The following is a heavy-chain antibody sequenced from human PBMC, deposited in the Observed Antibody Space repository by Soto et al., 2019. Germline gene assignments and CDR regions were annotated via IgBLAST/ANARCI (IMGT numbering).Heavy chain of an antibody. V-gene: IGHV1-18*01. CDR2: ISAYNGNT. J-gene: IGHJ4*02. Sequence: ASVKVSCKASGYTFTSYGISWVRQAPGQGLEWMGWISAYNGNTNYAQKLQGRVTMTTDTSTSTAYMELRSLRSDDTAVYYCARDKRYFDRRPYYLDCWGQGTLVTVSS. CDR1: GYTFTSYG. D-gene: IGHD3-9*01. CDR3: ARDKRYFDRRPYYLDC.